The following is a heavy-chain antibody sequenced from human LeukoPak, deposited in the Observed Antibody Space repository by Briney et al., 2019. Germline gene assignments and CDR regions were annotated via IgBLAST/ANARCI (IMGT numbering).Heavy chain of an antibody. Sequence: GGSLRLSCAASGFTLSSYAMHWVRQPAGKGLEWVSAIGTAGDTFYPGSVKGRFTISRDNSQNTLYLQMNSLRAEDTAVYYCAKIQAGFYDFSFHYWGQGILVTVSS. CDR2: IGTAGDT. V-gene: IGHV3-13*01. J-gene: IGHJ4*02. D-gene: IGHD3-3*01. CDR1: GFTLSSYA. CDR3: AKIQAGFYDFSFHY.